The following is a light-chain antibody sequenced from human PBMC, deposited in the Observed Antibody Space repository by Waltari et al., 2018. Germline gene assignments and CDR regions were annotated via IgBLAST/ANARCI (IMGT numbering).Light chain of an antibody. CDR1: QRTYYW. V-gene: IGKV1-5*03. CDR3: QQYNAYWT. Sequence: DIQMTQSPSTLSASLLDRVTIPCRDSQRTYYWLAWYQQKPGKAPKLLISKASNLESGVPSRFSGSRSGTEFTLTISSLQPDDFAIYYCQQYNAYWTFGQGTKVEVK. J-gene: IGKJ1*01. CDR2: KAS.